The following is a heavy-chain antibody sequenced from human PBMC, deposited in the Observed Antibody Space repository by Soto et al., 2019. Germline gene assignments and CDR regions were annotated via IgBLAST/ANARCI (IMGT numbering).Heavy chain of an antibody. D-gene: IGHD3-9*01. J-gene: IGHJ4*02. CDR1: GGSISSYY. V-gene: IGHV4-59*01. CDR2: IYYSGST. CDR3: ARLKPPGDYDILTGYYVDY. Sequence: SETLSLTCTVSGGSISSYYWSWIRQPPGKGLEWIGYIYYSGSTNYNPSLKSRVTISVDTSKNQFSLKLSSVTAADTAVYYCARLKPPGDYDILTGYYVDYWGQGTLVTVSS.